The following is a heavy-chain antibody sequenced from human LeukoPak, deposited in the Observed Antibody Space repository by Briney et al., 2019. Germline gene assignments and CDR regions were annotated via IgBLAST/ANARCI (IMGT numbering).Heavy chain of an antibody. Sequence: SETLSLTCTGSGGSIRSYYWSWVRQPPGTGLEWIGYIYYSGSTNYNPSLNSRVTISVDTSKNQFSLKLSSVTAADTAVYYCARDRYYHAGMDVWGQGTTVTVSS. CDR1: GGSIRSYY. CDR3: ARDRYYHAGMDV. D-gene: IGHD3-10*01. CDR2: IYYSGST. V-gene: IGHV4-59*01. J-gene: IGHJ6*02.